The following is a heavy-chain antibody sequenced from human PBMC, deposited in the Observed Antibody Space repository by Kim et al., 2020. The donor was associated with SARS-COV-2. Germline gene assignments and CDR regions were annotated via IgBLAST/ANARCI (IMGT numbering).Heavy chain of an antibody. CDR2: ISYDGSNK. CDR3: VLNYYDSSGYYNLNAFDI. Sequence: GGSLRLSCAASGFTFSSYGMHWVRQAPGKGLEWVAVISYDGSNKYYADSVKGRFTISRDNSKNTLYLQMNSLRAEDTAVYYCVLNYYDSSGYYNLNAFDIWGQGTMVTVSS. CDR1: GFTFSSYG. J-gene: IGHJ3*02. D-gene: IGHD3-22*01. V-gene: IGHV3-30*03.